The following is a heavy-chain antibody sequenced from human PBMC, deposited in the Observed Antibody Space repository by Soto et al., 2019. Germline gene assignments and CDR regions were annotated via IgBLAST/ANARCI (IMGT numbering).Heavy chain of an antibody. V-gene: IGHV1-18*01. D-gene: IGHD4-4*01. CDR1: GYTFISYG. CDR2: ISTYNGNT. J-gene: IGHJ4*02. Sequence: GASVKVSCKASGYTFISYGISWVRQAPGRGLEWMGWISTYNGNTNYAQKLQGRVTMTTDTSTSTAYMEVRSLRSDDTAMYYCARDQKYNNFGINYFDYWGQGTLVTVSS. CDR3: ARDQKYNNFGINYFDY.